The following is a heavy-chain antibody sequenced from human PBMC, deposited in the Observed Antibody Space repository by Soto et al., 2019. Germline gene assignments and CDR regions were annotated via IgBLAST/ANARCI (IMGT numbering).Heavy chain of an antibody. CDR1: GGSFSGYY. D-gene: IGHD3-10*01. J-gene: IGHJ6*02. CDR2: INHSGST. CDR3: ATSYYYGSGSYSTLYYYYGMDV. Sequence: SETLSLTCAVYGGSFSGYYWSWIRQPPGKGLEWIGEINHSGSTNYNPSLKSRATISVDTSKNQFSLKLSSVTAADTAVYYCATSYYYGSGSYSTLYYYYGMDVWGQGTTVT. V-gene: IGHV4-34*01.